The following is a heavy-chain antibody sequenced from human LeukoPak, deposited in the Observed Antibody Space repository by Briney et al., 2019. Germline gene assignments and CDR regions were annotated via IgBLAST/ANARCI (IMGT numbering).Heavy chain of an antibody. Sequence: GGSLRLSCAASGFTFSNYGMHWVRQAPGKGLEWVAVISSDGSNKYYADSVKGRFTISRDYSKNTLYLQMNSLRAEDTAVYYCAKDLSSSSWYYFDYWGQGTLVTVSS. CDR2: ISSDGSNK. J-gene: IGHJ4*02. D-gene: IGHD6-13*01. V-gene: IGHV3-30*18. CDR3: AKDLSSSSWYYFDY. CDR1: GFTFSNYG.